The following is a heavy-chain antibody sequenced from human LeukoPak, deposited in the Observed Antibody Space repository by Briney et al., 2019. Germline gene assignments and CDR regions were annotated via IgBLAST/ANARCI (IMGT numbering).Heavy chain of an antibody. V-gene: IGHV3-53*01. J-gene: IGHJ5*02. Sequence: GGSLRLSCVVSGFTVSNNYMSWVRQAPRKGLEWVSLIYSGGSTYYADSVKGRFTISRDNSKNTVYLQMNSLRAEDTAVYYCAKDQFGSGTMVRATNWFDPWGQGTLVTVSS. CDR2: IYSGGST. D-gene: IGHD3-10*01. CDR1: GFTVSNNY. CDR3: AKDQFGSGTMVRATNWFDP.